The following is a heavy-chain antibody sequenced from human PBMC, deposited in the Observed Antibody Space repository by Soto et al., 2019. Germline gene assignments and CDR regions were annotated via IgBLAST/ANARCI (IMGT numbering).Heavy chain of an antibody. CDR1: GFTLRNYA. D-gene: IGHD1-1*01. CDR3: AKAKNDDNLDNRPPFDY. J-gene: IGHJ4*02. CDR2: ISANDVGT. Sequence: GGSLRLSCEASGFTLRNYAMTWIRQAPGKGLEWVSLISANDVGTYYAESVKTRFTISTDQSRNTVYLQMDSLRADDTAIYYCAKAKNDDNLDNRPPFDYWGQGTLVTVSS. V-gene: IGHV3-23*01.